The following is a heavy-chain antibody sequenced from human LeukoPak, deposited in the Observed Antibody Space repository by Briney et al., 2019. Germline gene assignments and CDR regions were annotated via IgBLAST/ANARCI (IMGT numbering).Heavy chain of an antibody. CDR2: ISRSGNAI. CDR1: GFTFSSYE. CDR3: ATATSLDYGDYFFHH. V-gene: IGHV3-48*03. Sequence: GGSPRLSCAASGFTFSSYEMNWVRQAPGKGLEWLSYISRSGNAIYYADSMKGRFTISRDNAKNSLYLQMNSLRVEDTAVYYCATATSLDYGDYFFHHWGQGTLVTVSS. D-gene: IGHD4-17*01. J-gene: IGHJ1*01.